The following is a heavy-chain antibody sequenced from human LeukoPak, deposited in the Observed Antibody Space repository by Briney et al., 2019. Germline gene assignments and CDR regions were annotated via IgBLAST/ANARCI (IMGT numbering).Heavy chain of an antibody. Sequence: PGGSLRLSCAASGFTFDDYAMHLVRQAPGKGLEWVSGISMNSGSIGYADSAKGRFTISRDNAKNSLYLQMNSLRAEDTALYYCALAVAGARFDYWGQGTLVTVSS. J-gene: IGHJ4*02. CDR1: GFTFDDYA. CDR3: ALAVAGARFDY. V-gene: IGHV3-9*01. D-gene: IGHD6-19*01. CDR2: ISMNSGSI.